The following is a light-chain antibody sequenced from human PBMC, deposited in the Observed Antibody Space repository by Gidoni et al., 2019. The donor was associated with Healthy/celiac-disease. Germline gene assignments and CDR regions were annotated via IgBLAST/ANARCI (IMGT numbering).Light chain of an antibody. CDR3: QHLRT. CDR1: QSISSW. J-gene: IGKJ1*01. CDR2: DAS. Sequence: DIQMTRSPSTLSASVGDRVTITCRASQSISSWLAWYQQKPGKAPKLLIYDASSLESGVPSRFSGSGSGTEFTLTISSLQPDDFATYYCQHLRTFGQGTKVEIK. V-gene: IGKV1-5*01.